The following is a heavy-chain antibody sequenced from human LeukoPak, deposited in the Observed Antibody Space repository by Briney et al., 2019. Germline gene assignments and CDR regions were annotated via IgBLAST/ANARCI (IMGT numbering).Heavy chain of an antibody. CDR3: AKDQTMGWYFNL. CDR1: GFTFSSFA. D-gene: IGHD4/OR15-4a*01. V-gene: IGHV3-23*01. CDR2: ISGSGIGT. J-gene: IGHJ2*01. Sequence: GGSLRLSCVGSGFTFSSFAMSWARQAPGKALEWVSGISGSGIGTYYADSVKGRVTISRDNSKSRLFLQMTSLRADDTAVYYCAKDQTMGWYFNLWGRGTLVTVSS.